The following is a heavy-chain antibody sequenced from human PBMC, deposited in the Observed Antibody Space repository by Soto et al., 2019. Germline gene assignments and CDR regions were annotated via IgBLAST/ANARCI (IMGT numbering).Heavy chain of an antibody. D-gene: IGHD1-26*01. CDR1: GLTFSHHG. CDR3: AKEGGVVGARVDP. J-gene: IGHJ5*02. Sequence: PGGSLRLSCAASGLTFSHHGMHWVRQAPGKGLEWVAVIWYDGSNKYYADSVKGRFTISRDDSKNTLYLQMNSLRAEDTAVYYFAKEGGVVGARVDPWGPGTLVTVSS. V-gene: IGHV3-33*06. CDR2: IWYDGSNK.